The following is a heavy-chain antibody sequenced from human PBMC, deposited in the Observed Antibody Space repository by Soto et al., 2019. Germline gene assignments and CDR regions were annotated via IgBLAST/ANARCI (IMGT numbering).Heavy chain of an antibody. D-gene: IGHD3-22*01. CDR3: ARAAGTYYYDSSGYYVGQY. J-gene: IGHJ4*02. CDR2: ISAYNGNT. CDR1: GYTFTSYG. Sequence: ASVKVSCKASGYTFTSYGISWVRQAPGQGLEWMGWISAYNGNTNYAQKLQGRVTMTTDTSTSTAYMELRSLRSEDTAVYYCARAAGTYYYDSSGYYVGQYWGQGTLVTVSS. V-gene: IGHV1-18*01.